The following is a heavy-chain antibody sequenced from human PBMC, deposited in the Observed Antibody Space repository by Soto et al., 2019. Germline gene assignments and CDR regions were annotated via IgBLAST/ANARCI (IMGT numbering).Heavy chain of an antibody. V-gene: IGHV4-31*03. Sequence: SETLSLTCTVSGGSISSGGYYWSWIRQHPGKGLEWIGYIYYSGSTYYNPSLKSRVTISVDTSKNQFSLKLSSVTAADTAVYYCARDRRAGGKPAFDYWGQGTLVTVSS. J-gene: IGHJ4*02. CDR1: GGSISSGGYY. CDR2: IYYSGST. D-gene: IGHD2-15*01. CDR3: ARDRRAGGKPAFDY.